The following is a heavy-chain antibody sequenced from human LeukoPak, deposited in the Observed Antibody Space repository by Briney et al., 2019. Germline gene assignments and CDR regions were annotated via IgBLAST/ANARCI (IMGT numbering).Heavy chain of an antibody. Sequence: GGSLRLSCAASGFSFTSYWMSWVRQAPGQGLEWVANINRDGSEKYYVDSVKGRFTISRDNGKNSLYLQMNRLRAEDTAVYFCARVGSKPYFDYWGQGSLVTVSS. CDR3: ARVGSKPYFDY. CDR2: INRDGSEK. J-gene: IGHJ4*02. CDR1: GFSFTSYW. V-gene: IGHV3-7*01. D-gene: IGHD6-13*01.